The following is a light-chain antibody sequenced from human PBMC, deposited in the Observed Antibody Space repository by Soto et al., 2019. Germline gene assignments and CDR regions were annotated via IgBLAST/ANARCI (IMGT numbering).Light chain of an antibody. Sequence: DLQMTQSPSALSASVGDRVTITCRASQSINSWLAWYQQKSGKAPKLLIYKASGLESGVPSRFSGSGSGTEFTLIISSLQPDDFAAYYCQQYNSYPLTFGGGTKVDI. CDR3: QQYNSYPLT. CDR2: KAS. CDR1: QSINSW. J-gene: IGKJ4*01. V-gene: IGKV1-5*03.